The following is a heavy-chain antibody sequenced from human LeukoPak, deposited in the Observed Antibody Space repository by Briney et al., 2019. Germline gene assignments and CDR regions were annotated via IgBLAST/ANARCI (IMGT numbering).Heavy chain of an antibody. CDR3: ARGKVATITGDYYYYMDV. D-gene: IGHD5-12*01. J-gene: IGHJ6*03. V-gene: IGHV3-21*01. CDR2: ISSSSSYI. CDR1: GFTFSSHS. Sequence: GGPLTLSCAVSGFTFSSHSMNCARQARGKALVGVSSISSSSSYIYYADSVKGRFTISRDNAKNSLYLQMNSLRAEDTAVYYCARGKVATITGDYYYYMDVWGKGTTVTISS.